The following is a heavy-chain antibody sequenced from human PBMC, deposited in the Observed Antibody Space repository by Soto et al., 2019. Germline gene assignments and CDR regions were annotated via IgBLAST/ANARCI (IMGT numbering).Heavy chain of an antibody. CDR1: GFTFGDHY. CDR2: TRDKTNSYTT. J-gene: IGHJ4*02. CDR3: ARVTVGTYYFDY. D-gene: IGHD3-16*01. Sequence: GSLRLSCAASGFTFGDHYMDWVRQAPGKGLEWVGRTRDKTNSYTTEYAASVKGRFTISRDDSKSSLYLQMNSLKTEDTAVYYCARVTVGTYYFDYWGQGTLVTVSS. V-gene: IGHV3-72*01.